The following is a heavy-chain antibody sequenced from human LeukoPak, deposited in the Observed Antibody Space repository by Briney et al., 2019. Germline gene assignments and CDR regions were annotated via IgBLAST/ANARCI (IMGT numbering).Heavy chain of an antibody. D-gene: IGHD3-10*01. J-gene: IGHJ4*02. CDR3: ARDEGRSYPFDY. V-gene: IGHV4-39*07. CDR1: GGSISSSSYY. Sequence: PSETLSLTCTVSGGSISSSSYYWGWIRQPPGKGLEWIGSIYYSGSTYYNPSLKGRVTISVDTSKNQFSLNLSSVTAADTAVYFCARDEGRSYPFDYWGQGTRVTVST. CDR2: IYYSGST.